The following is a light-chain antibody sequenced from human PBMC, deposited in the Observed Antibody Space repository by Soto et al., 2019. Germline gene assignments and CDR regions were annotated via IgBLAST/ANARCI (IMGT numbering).Light chain of an antibody. Sequence: QSVLTQPPSVSAAPGQMVTISCSGNTSNIGSNFVSWYQQVPGTAPTLLIYDNNKRPSGIPDRFSGSKSGTSATLAITGLQTADEADYYCGTWDSDLSGVLFGGGTKLTVL. CDR3: GTWDSDLSGVL. CDR2: DNN. V-gene: IGLV1-51*01. J-gene: IGLJ3*02. CDR1: TSNIGSNF.